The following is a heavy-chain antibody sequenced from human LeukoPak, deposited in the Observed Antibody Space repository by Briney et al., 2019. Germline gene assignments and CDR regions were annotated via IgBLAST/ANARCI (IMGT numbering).Heavy chain of an antibody. Sequence: ASVKVSCKASGYTFTSYGISWVRQAPGQGLEWMGWISAYNGNTNYAQKLQGRVTMTTDTSTSTAYMELRSLRSDDTAVYYCARGGFGELLYGYYYYYMDVWGKGTTVTVSS. CDR1: GYTFTSYG. CDR2: ISAYNGNT. CDR3: ARGGFGELLYGYYYYYMDV. V-gene: IGHV1-18*01. J-gene: IGHJ6*03. D-gene: IGHD3-10*01.